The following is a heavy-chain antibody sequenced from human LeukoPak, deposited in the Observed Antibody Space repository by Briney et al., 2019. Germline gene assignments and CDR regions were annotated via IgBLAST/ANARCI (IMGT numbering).Heavy chain of an antibody. CDR1: GGSISSYY. J-gene: IGHJ4*02. CDR3: ARQQEGAAAEMGY. D-gene: IGHD6-13*01. Sequence: PSETLSLTCTVSGGSISSYYWSWIGQPPGKGLEWIGYIYYSGSTNYNPSLKSRVTISVDTSKNQFSLKLSSVTAADTAVYYCARQQEGAAAEMGYWGQGTLVTVSS. V-gene: IGHV4-59*08. CDR2: IYYSGST.